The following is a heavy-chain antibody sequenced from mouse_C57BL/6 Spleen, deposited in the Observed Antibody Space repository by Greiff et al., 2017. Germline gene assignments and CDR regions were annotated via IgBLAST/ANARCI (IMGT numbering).Heavy chain of an antibody. CDR3: ASGTWKDY. D-gene: IGHD4-1*01. V-gene: IGHV1-22*01. Sequence: EVKLMESGPELVKPGASVKMSCKASGYTFTDYNMHWVKQSHGKSLEWIGYINPNNGGTSYNQKFKGKATLTVNKSSSTAYMELRSLTSEDSAVYYCASGTWKDYWGQGTTLTVSS. J-gene: IGHJ2*01. CDR1: GYTFTDYN. CDR2: INPNNGGT.